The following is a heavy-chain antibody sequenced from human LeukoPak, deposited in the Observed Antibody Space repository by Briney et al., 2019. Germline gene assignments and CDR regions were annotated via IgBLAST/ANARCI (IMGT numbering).Heavy chain of an antibody. J-gene: IGHJ4*02. D-gene: IGHD6-19*01. CDR3: ARQYGSGSSISPDFDY. CDR2: IDPSDSYS. Sequence: PGESLQISCKGSGYTFTNYWITWVRQLPGKGLEWMGRIDPSDSYSDYSPSFQGHVTVSVDKSISTAYLEWSSLKASDTAMYYCARQYGSGSSISPDFDYWGQGTLVTVSS. V-gene: IGHV5-10-1*01. CDR1: GYTFTNYW.